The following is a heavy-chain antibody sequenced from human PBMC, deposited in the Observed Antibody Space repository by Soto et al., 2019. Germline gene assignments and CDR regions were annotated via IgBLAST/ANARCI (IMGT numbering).Heavy chain of an antibody. V-gene: IGHV1-69*06. CDR1: GDTFSISA. CDR3: ASVVGIRNPVRGYYYYYVMDG. CDR2: IIPIFGTA. J-gene: IGHJ6*02. D-gene: IGHD3-10*01. Sequence: SSVTLYCATAGDTFSISAVSWGRQDPRKGLEWLGGIIPIFGTANYAQKFQGRVTITADKSTSTAYMELSSLRSEDTAVYYCASVVGIRNPVRGYYYYYVMDGWVQRTTVIVSS.